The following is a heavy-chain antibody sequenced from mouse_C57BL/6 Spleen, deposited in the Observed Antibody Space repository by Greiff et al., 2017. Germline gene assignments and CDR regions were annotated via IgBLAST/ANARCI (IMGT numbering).Heavy chain of an antibody. CDR2: IHPNSGST. CDR3: AGDGYDGAWFAY. CDR1: GYTFTSYW. J-gene: IGHJ3*01. D-gene: IGHD2-2*01. Sequence: VQLQQSGAELVKPGASVKLSCKASGYTFTSYWMHWVKQRPGQGLEWIGMIHPNSGSTNYNEKFKSKATLTVDKSSSTAYMQLSSLTSEDSAVYYCAGDGYDGAWFAYWGQGTLGTVSA. V-gene: IGHV1-64*01.